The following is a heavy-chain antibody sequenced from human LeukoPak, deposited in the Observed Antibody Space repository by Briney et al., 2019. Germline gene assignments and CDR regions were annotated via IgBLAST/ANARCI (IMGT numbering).Heavy chain of an antibody. CDR1: GFTFSSSA. CDR3: AKSVVAGVYGSFDY. J-gene: IGHJ4*02. Sequence: GGSLRLSCSASGFTFSSSAMTWVRQAPGKGLEWVSAISGGGGRTYYADSVKGRFTISRDNAKNTLYLQMNSLRAEDTAVYYCAKSVVAGVYGSFDYWGQGTLVTVSS. V-gene: IGHV3-23*01. D-gene: IGHD2-15*01. CDR2: ISGGGGRT.